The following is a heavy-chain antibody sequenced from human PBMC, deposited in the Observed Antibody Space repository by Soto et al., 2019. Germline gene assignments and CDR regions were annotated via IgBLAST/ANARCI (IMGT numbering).Heavy chain of an antibody. CDR1: GYTFTGYY. CDR3: ARGAAAGTLVTEYFQH. CDR2: INPNSGGT. V-gene: IGHV1-2*04. J-gene: IGHJ1*01. D-gene: IGHD6-13*01. Sequence: GASVKVSCKASGYTFTGYYMHWVRQAPGQGLEWMGWINPNSGGTNYAQKFQGWVTMTRDTSISTAYMELSRLRSDDTAVYYCARGAAAGTLVTEYFQHWGQGTLVTVSS.